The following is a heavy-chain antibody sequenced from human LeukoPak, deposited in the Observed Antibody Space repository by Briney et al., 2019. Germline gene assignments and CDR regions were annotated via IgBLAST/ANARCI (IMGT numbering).Heavy chain of an antibody. CDR1: GGSISSHY. J-gene: IGHJ4*02. CDR2: IYYSGST. CDR3: ARVKGTGSWKFDY. Sequence: SETLSLTCTVSGGSISSHYWSWIRQPPGKGLEWIGYIYYSGSTNYNPSLKSRVTISVDTSKNQFSLKLSPVTAADTAVYYCARVKGTGSWKFDYWGQGTLVTVSS. V-gene: IGHV4-59*11. D-gene: IGHD6-25*01.